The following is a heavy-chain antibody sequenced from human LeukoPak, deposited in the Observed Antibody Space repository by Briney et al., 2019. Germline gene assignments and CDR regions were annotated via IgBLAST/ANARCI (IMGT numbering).Heavy chain of an antibody. D-gene: IGHD1-1*01. J-gene: IGHJ4*02. CDR3: ARAALQNWNVEDY. CDR1: GGSVTSGSHY. V-gene: IGHV4-61*01. CDR2: IYYSGSA. Sequence: KPSETLSLTCTVSGGSVTSGSHYWTGIRQPPGKGLEWLGYIYYSGSASYNPSLKSRVTISIDTSKNQFSLKLTSLTAADTAIYYCARAALQNWNVEDYWGQGTLVSVSS.